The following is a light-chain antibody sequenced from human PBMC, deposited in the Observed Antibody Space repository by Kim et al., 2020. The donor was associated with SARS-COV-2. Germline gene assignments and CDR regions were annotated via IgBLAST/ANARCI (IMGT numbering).Light chain of an antibody. Sequence: PPGQTASITCSGDKLGDKYACWYQQKPGQSPVLVIYQDSKRPSGIPERFSGSNSGNTATLTISGTQAMDEADYYCQAWDSSTDVVFGGGTQLTVL. CDR1: KLGDKY. CDR3: QAWDSSTDVV. J-gene: IGLJ2*01. CDR2: QDS. V-gene: IGLV3-1*01.